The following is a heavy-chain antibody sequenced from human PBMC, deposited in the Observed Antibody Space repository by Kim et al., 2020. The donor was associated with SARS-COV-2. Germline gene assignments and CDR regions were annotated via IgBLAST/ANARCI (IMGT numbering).Heavy chain of an antibody. CDR3: ARDGVGATDNSFDY. J-gene: IGHJ4*02. CDR1: GFTFSSYS. Sequence: GGSLRLSCAASGFTFSSYSMNWVRQAPGKGLEWVSSISSSSSYIYYADSVKGRFTISRDNAKNSLYLQMNSLRAEDTAVYYCARDGVGATDNSFDYWGQGTLVTVSS. CDR2: ISSSSSYI. V-gene: IGHV3-21*01. D-gene: IGHD1-26*01.